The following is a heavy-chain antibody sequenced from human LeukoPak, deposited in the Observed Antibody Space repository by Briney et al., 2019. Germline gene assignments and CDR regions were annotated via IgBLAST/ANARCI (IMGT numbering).Heavy chain of an antibody. CDR1: GFTFDDYG. D-gene: IGHD3-10*01. Sequence: GGSLRLSCAASGFTFDDYGMSWVRQAPGKGLEWVAFIRYDGSNKYYADSVKGRFTISRDNSKNTLYLQMNSLRAEDTAVYYCAAGSYSPFDYWGQGTLVTVSS. J-gene: IGHJ4*02. V-gene: IGHV3-30*02. CDR3: AAGSYSPFDY. CDR2: IRYDGSNK.